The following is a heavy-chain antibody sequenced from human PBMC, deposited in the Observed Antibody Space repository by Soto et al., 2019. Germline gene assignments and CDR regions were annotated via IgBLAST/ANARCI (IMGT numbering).Heavy chain of an antibody. CDR2: IDHSGRT. CDR1: GGSISSIDW. CDR3: VRGGGYDSNVY. Sequence: QVQVQESGPGLLKPSGTLSLTCAVSGGSISSIDWWSWVRQPPGKGLGWIGEIDHSGRTHYNASPQSRVIISVDISKNQLSLKLTSVTAADTAVYYCVRGGGYDSNVYWGQGTLVTVSS. D-gene: IGHD5-12*01. J-gene: IGHJ4*02. V-gene: IGHV4-4*02.